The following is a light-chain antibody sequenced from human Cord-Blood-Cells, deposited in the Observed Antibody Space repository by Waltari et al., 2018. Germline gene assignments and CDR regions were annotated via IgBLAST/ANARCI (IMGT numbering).Light chain of an antibody. CDR3: QQYYSTPFT. J-gene: IGKJ3*01. CDR1: QSVLYSSNNKNY. V-gene: IGKV4-1*01. Sequence: DIVLTQSPDSLAVSLGERAPINRKSSQSVLYSSNNKNYLAWYQQKPGQPPKLLIYWASTRESGVPDRFSGSGSGTDFTLTISSLQAEDVAVYYCQQYYSTPFTFGPGTKVDIK. CDR2: WAS.